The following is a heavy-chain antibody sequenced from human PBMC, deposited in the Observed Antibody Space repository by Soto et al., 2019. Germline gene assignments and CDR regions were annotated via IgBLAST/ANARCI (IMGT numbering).Heavy chain of an antibody. Sequence: QVQLQQWGAGLLKPSETLSLTCAVYGGSFSGYYWSWIRQPPGKGLEWIGEINHSGSTNYNPSLKNRVTISVDTSKNQFSLKLSSVTAADTAVYYCARGGITMVRGVIIIFDYWGQGTLVTVSS. V-gene: IGHV4-34*01. CDR2: INHSGST. J-gene: IGHJ4*02. CDR3: ARGGITMVRGVIIIFDY. D-gene: IGHD3-10*01. CDR1: GGSFSGYY.